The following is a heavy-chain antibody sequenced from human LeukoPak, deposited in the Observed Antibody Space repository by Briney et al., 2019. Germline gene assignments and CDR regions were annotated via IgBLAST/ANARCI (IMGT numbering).Heavy chain of an antibody. D-gene: IGHD4-17*01. CDR1: GVSITSSTL. J-gene: IGHJ4*02. V-gene: IGHV4-4*02. CDR2: IYHSGAT. CDR3: TSGSHAVTTHFDY. Sequence: SETLSLTCAFSGVSITSSTLWSWVRQFPEKGLEWIGEIYHSGATNYNPSLKSRVTMSVDKSKNQFSLNLTSVTAADTAVYYCTSGSHAVTTHFDYWGQGTLVTVSS.